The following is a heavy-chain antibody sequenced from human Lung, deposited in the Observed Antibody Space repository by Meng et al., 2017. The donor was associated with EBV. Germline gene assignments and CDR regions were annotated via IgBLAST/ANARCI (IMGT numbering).Heavy chain of an antibody. CDR3: ARERGGFENPFDP. V-gene: IGHV4-30-4*01. D-gene: IGHD3-16*01. CDR2: IYYSGST. CDR1: GGSISSGDSY. J-gene: IGHJ5*02. Sequence: QVQLPESGPGLVKPSPTLSLTCSVSGGSISSGDSYWSWIRQPPGKGLEWIGYIYYSGSTYYNPSLKSRVTISVDTSKNQFSLKLTSVTAADTAVYYCARERGGFENPFDPWGQGALVTVSS.